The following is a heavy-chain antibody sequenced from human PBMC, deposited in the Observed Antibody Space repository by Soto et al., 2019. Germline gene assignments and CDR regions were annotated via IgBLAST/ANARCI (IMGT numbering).Heavy chain of an antibody. Sequence: SETLSLTCTVSGDSITSNSYFWAWIRQPPGKGLEWIGSIYYSGTTYYNPSLKSRVTISVDRSKNQFSLKLSSVTAADTAVYYCAREGNNPTYWGLGTLVTVSS. J-gene: IGHJ4*02. CDR3: AREGNNPTY. CDR1: GDSITSNSYF. V-gene: IGHV4-39*02. CDR2: IYYSGTT. D-gene: IGHD1-20*01.